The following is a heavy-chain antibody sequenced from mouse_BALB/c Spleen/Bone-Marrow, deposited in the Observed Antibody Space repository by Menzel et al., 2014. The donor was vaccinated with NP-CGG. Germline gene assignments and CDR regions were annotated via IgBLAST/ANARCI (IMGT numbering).Heavy chain of an antibody. V-gene: IGHV1-18*01. Sequence: EVQLVESGPELVKPGASMKISCKASGYSFTAYTMNWVKQSHGKNLEWIGLINPYNGDTNYNQKFKGKATLTVDKSSSTAYMELLSLTSEDSAVYYCSRDYRYDGGAWFAYWGQGTLVTVSA. CDR3: SRDYRYDGGAWFAY. CDR1: GYSFTAYT. CDR2: INPYNGDT. J-gene: IGHJ3*01. D-gene: IGHD2-14*01.